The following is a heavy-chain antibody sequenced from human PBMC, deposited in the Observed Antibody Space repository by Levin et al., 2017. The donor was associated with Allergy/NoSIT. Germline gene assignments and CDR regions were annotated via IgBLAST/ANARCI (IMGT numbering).Heavy chain of an antibody. V-gene: IGHV1-46*01. D-gene: IGHD3-9*01. CDR1: GYTFSNFY. CDR2: INPTGGFT. J-gene: IGHJ4*02. CDR3: ARDSGHYDILPGYYGHLAY. Sequence: ASVKVSCTASGYTFSNFYIHWVRQAPGQGLEWVGLINPTGGFTAYAEKFRGRVTMTRNTSTSTVYMEVGSVTSEDTAIFYGARDSGHYDILPGYYGHLAYWGQGTLVTVSS.